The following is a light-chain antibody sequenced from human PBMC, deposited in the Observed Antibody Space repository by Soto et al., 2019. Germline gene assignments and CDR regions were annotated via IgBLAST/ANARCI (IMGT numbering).Light chain of an antibody. CDR1: SRDVGRYTS. J-gene: IGLJ3*02. Sequence: QSALTQPASVSGSPGQSITISCTGTSRDVGRYTSVSWYQQHPGKAPKLIIYVDTDRPSGVSNRFSGSKSGNTASLTISGLRSEDEAFYYCSSYTATDTLMVFGGGTQLTVL. CDR3: SSYTATDTLMV. V-gene: IGLV2-14*01. CDR2: VDT.